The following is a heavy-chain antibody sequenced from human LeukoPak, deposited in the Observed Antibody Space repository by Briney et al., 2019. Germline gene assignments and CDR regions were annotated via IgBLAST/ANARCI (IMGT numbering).Heavy chain of an antibody. CDR2: MNPNSGNT. CDR1: GYTFTSYD. J-gene: IGHJ6*03. V-gene: IGHV1-8*01. CDR3: ARGSSGWTRYYYYYYYMDV. D-gene: IGHD6-19*01. Sequence: GASVKVSCKASGYTFTSYDINWVRQATGQGLEWMGWMNPNSGNTGYAQKFQGRVTMTRNTSISTAYMELSSLRSEDTAVYYWARGSSGWTRYYYYYYYMDVWGKGTTVTVSS.